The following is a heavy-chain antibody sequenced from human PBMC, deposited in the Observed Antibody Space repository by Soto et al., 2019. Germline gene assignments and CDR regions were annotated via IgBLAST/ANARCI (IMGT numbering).Heavy chain of an antibody. CDR2: TRGSGGDT. CDR1: GFTFSFCA. J-gene: IGHJ4*02. V-gene: IGHV3-23*01. Sequence: EVQLLESGGGLVQPGGSLRLSCAASGFTFSFCAMNWVRQAPGKGLEWVSSTRGSGGDTYYADSVRGRFTISRDNCKNKRSLRMSSLGVVVTGVYFCVKGHSSSYYEVDYWGRGTLVTGSS. CDR3: VKGHSSSYYEVDY. D-gene: IGHD3-22*01.